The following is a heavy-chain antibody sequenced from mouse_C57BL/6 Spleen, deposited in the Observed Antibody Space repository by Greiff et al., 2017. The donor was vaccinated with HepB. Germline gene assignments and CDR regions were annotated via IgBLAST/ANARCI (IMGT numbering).Heavy chain of an antibody. CDR3: TRADSSAWFAY. J-gene: IGHJ3*01. V-gene: IGHV5-9-1*02. D-gene: IGHD6-1*01. CDR1: GFTFSSYA. Sequence: EVHLVESGAGLVKPGGSLKLSCAASGFTFSSYAMSWVRQTPEKRLEWVAYISSDGDYTYYADTVKGRFTFTRDNARNTLYLQMSSLKSEDTAMYYCTRADSSAWFAYWGQGTLVTVSA. CDR2: ISSDGDYT.